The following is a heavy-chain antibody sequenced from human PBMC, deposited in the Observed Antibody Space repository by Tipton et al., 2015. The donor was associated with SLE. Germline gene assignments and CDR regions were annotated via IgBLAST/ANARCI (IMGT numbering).Heavy chain of an antibody. CDR1: GFTFSIFA. V-gene: IGHV3-30*04. Sequence: SLRLSCAASGFTFSIFAMHWVRQAPGKGLEWVAVISYDGSEKYYVDSVKGRFTISRDNAKNSLYLQMNSLRAEDTAVYYCARHGVEPGRERLRPPYMDVWGKGTTVTVSS. CDR3: ARHGVEPGRERLRPPYMDV. D-gene: IGHD1-1*01. J-gene: IGHJ6*03. CDR2: ISYDGSEK.